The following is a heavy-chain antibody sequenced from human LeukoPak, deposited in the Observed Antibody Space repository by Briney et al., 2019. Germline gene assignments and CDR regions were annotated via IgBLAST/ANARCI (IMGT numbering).Heavy chain of an antibody. V-gene: IGHV4-31*03. D-gene: IGHD3-22*01. CDR3: ARGGSSGYPVRY. J-gene: IGHJ4*02. Sequence: SETLSLTCTVSGGSISSGAYYWSWIRQHQGKGLEWIGYIYYSGSTYYNPSLKSRITISVDTSKNQFSLKLSSVTAADTAVYYCARGGSSGYPVRYWGQGTLVTVSS. CDR1: GGSISSGAYY. CDR2: IYYSGST.